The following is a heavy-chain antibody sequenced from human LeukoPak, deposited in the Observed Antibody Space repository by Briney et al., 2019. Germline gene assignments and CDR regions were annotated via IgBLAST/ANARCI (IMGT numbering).Heavy chain of an antibody. CDR2: INPNSGGT. CDR1: GYTFTGYY. CDR3: ARGGLDRYYYGSGRQPSAFDI. D-gene: IGHD3-10*01. Sequence: ASVKVSCKASGYTFTGYYVHWVRQAPGQGLEWMGWINPNSGGTNYAQKFQGRVTMTRDTSISTAYMELSRLRSDDTAVYYCARGGLDRYYYGSGRQPSAFDIWGQGTMVTVSS. J-gene: IGHJ3*02. V-gene: IGHV1-2*02.